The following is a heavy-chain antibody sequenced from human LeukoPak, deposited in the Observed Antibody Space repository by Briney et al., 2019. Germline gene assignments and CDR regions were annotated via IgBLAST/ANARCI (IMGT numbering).Heavy chain of an antibody. Sequence: GGSLRLSCAASGFTFSSYSMNWVRQAPGKGLEWFSAISSSSSYIHYADSVKGRFTISRDNAKNSLYLQMNSLRADDTAVYYCARDSSGWYHGMDVWGQGTTVTVSS. V-gene: IGHV3-21*01. D-gene: IGHD6-19*01. CDR1: GFTFSSYS. CDR3: ARDSSGWYHGMDV. J-gene: IGHJ6*02. CDR2: ISSSSSYI.